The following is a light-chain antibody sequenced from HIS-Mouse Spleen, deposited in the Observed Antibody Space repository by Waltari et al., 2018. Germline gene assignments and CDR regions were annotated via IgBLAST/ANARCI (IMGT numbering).Light chain of an antibody. CDR2: DVS. J-gene: IGLJ2*01. Sequence: QSALTQPASVSGSPRQSITLSCPGTSSDAGRYHYVPLDQQHPGKAPKLMIYDVSNRPSGVSNRFSGSKSGNTASLTISGLQAEDEADYYCSSYTSSSFNVVFGGGTKLTVL. CDR3: SSYTSSSFNVV. V-gene: IGLV2-14*03. CDR1: SSDAGRYHY.